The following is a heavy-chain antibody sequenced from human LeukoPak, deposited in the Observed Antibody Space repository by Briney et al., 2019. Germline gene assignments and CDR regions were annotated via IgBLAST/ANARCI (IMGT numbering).Heavy chain of an antibody. CDR2: IWYDGSNK. D-gene: IGHD1-1*01. Sequence: PGGSLRLSCAASGFTFSSYGMHWVRQAPGKGLEWVAVIWYDGSNKYYADSVKGRFTISRDNSKNTLYLQMNSLRAEDTAVYYCARDWVLYGMDVWGQGTTVTVSS. CDR1: GFTFSSYG. J-gene: IGHJ6*02. CDR3: ARDWVLYGMDV. V-gene: IGHV3-33*08.